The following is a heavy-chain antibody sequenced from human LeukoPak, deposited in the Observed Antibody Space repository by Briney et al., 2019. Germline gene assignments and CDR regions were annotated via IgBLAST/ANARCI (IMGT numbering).Heavy chain of an antibody. D-gene: IGHD3-3*01. Sequence: SETLSLTCTVSGGSISSYYWSWIRQPPGKGLEWIGYIDYSGSTNYNPSLKSRVTISVDTSKNQFSLKLTSVTAADTAVYYCARDSAQGSGKYYLDYWGQGTLVTVSS. J-gene: IGHJ4*02. CDR2: IDYSGST. CDR3: ARDSAQGSGKYYLDY. V-gene: IGHV4-59*01. CDR1: GGSISSYY.